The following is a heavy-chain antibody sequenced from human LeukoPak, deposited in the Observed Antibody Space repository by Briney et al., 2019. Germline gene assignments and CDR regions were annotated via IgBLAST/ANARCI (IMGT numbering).Heavy chain of an antibody. V-gene: IGHV1-69*13. D-gene: IGHD4-17*01. CDR2: IIPIFGTA. Sequence: SVKVSCKASGGTFISYAISWVRQAPGQGLEWMGGIIPIFGTANYAQKFQGRVTITADESTSTAYMELSSLRSEDTAVYYCARNNRPTVTTPSWFDPWGQGTLVTVSS. CDR3: ARNNRPTVTTPSWFDP. CDR1: GGTFISYA. J-gene: IGHJ5*02.